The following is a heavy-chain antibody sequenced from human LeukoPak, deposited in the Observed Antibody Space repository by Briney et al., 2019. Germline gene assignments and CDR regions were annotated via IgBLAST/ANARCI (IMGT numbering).Heavy chain of an antibody. D-gene: IGHD5-24*01. CDR3: ARDPGGATDYFDY. J-gene: IGHJ4*02. CDR1: GGSISSTTDY. CDR2: IYSGGST. Sequence: SETLSLTCTVSGGSISSTTDYWGWIRQPPGQGLEWIGSIYSGGSTYYNPSLKSRVALSVDTSKNQFSLKLSSVTAADTAVYYCARDPGGATDYFDYWGQGTLVTVSS. V-gene: IGHV4-39*07.